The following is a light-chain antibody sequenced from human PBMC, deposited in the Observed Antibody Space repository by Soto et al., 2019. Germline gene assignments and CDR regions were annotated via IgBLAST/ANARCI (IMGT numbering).Light chain of an antibody. CDR1: SSSIGSNT. V-gene: IGLV1-44*01. CDR3: AAWDDSLNGRV. Sequence: QLVLTQPPSASGTPGQRVTISCSGSSSSIGSNTVNWYQQLPGTAPKLLIYGHNQRPSGVPDRFSGSKSGTSASLATSGLQSEDEADYYCAAWDDSLNGRVFGGGTKLTVL. CDR2: GHN. J-gene: IGLJ2*01.